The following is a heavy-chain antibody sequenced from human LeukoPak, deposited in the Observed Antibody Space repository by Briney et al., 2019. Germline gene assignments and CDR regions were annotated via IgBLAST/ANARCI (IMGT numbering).Heavy chain of an antibody. Sequence: GGSLRLSCAASGFIVSSNYVSWVRQAPGKGLEWVSVIYSGGSTYYADSVKGRFTISRDNSKNTLYLQMNSLRAEDTAVYYCARAEGSSTWFEHWGQGTLVTVSS. J-gene: IGHJ1*01. D-gene: IGHD2-2*01. CDR2: IYSGGST. V-gene: IGHV3-53*01. CDR3: ARAEGSSTWFEH. CDR1: GFIVSSNY.